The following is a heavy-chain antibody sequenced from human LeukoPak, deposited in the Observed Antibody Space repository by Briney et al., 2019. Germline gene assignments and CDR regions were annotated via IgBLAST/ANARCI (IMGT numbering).Heavy chain of an antibody. J-gene: IGHJ5*02. CDR3: ARGQAYCGADCYSA. D-gene: IGHD2-21*02. V-gene: IGHV3-66*01. Sequence: GGSLRLSCAASGFSISHYYMTWVRQTPGKGLDWVSVIYTGGGTNYGDSVKGRFTISRDNSKNTLYLQMNSLRADDTAIYYCARGQAYCGADCYSAWGQGTLVTVSS. CDR1: GFSISHYY. CDR2: IYTGGGT.